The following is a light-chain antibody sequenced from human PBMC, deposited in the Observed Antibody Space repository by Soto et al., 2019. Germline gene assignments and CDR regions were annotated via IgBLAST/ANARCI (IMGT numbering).Light chain of an antibody. V-gene: IGKV3-11*01. Sequence: EVVMTQSPGTLSVSPGERATLSCRASQSISRNLAWYQQKPGRAPRLLIYGVSTRATGIPARFSGSGSGTDFTLTISSLEPEDVAVYYCQQRSIWPRNTFGLGTKVDIK. J-gene: IGKJ2*01. CDR2: GVS. CDR1: QSISRN. CDR3: QQRSIWPRNT.